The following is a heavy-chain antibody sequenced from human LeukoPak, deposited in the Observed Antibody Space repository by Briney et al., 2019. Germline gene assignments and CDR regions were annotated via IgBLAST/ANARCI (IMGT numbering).Heavy chain of an antibody. CDR3: ARGDDILTGFDY. D-gene: IGHD3-9*01. CDR2: INPNSGGT. CDR1: GYTFTGYY. J-gene: IGHJ4*02. V-gene: IGHV1-2*04. Sequence: ASVKVSCKASGYTFTGYYMHWARQAPGQGLEWMGWINPNSGGTNYAQKFQGWVTMTRDTSISTAYMELSRLRSDDTAVYYCARGDDILTGFDYWGQGTLVTVSS.